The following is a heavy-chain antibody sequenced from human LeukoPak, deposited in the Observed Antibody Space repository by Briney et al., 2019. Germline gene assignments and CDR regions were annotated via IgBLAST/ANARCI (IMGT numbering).Heavy chain of an antibody. CDR2: IIPTFGTA. CDR1: GGTFSSYA. V-gene: IGHV1-69*05. D-gene: IGHD5-12*01. J-gene: IGHJ3*02. CDR3: ARDRDSGYDWDAFDI. Sequence: SVKVSCKASGGTFSSYAISWVRQAPGQGLEWMGRIIPTFGTANYAQKFQGRVTITTDESTSTAYMELSSLRPEDTAVYYCARDRDSGYDWDAFDIWGQGTMVTVSP.